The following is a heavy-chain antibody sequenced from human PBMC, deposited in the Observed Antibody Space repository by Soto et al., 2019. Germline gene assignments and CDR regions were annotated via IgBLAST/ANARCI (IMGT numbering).Heavy chain of an antibody. CDR3: ARSWIQLWDFDY. CDR2: ISYDGSNK. Sequence: QVQLVESGGGVVQPGRSLRLSCAASGFTFSSYAMHWVRQAPGKGLEWVAVISYDGSNKYYADSVKGRFTISRDNSKNTLYLQMNSLRAEETAVYYCARSWIQLWDFDYWGQGPLVTVSS. D-gene: IGHD5-18*01. V-gene: IGHV3-30-3*01. J-gene: IGHJ4*02. CDR1: GFTFSSYA.